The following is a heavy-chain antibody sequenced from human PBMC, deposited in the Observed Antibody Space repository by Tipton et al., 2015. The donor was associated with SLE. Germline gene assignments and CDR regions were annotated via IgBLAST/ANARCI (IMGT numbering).Heavy chain of an antibody. J-gene: IGHJ4*02. V-gene: IGHV1-18*01. CDR3: ARGYCSGGSCYPGGY. CDR1: GYTFTSYG. CDR2: ISAYNGNT. Sequence: QVQLVQSGAEVKKPGASVKVSCKASGYTFTSYGISWVRQAPGQGLEWMGWISAYNGNTNYAQKFQGRATMTTDTSTSTVYMELRSLRSDDTAVYYCARGYCSGGSCYPGGYWGQGTLVTVSS. D-gene: IGHD2-15*01.